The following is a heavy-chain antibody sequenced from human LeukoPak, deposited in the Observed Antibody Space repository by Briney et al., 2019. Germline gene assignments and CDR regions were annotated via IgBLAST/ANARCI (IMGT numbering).Heavy chain of an antibody. V-gene: IGHV4-30-4*08. CDR1: GGSVSSGDFF. Sequence: SETLSLTCAVSGGSVSSGDFFWSWIRQPPGKGLEWIGYIYYSGSAYYNPSLKSRVTISVDTSKDQFSLKLSPVTAADTAVYYCARDPHYHDRSGSFVWGQGTMVTVSS. CDR2: IYYSGSA. CDR3: ARDPHYHDRSGSFV. J-gene: IGHJ3*01. D-gene: IGHD3-22*01.